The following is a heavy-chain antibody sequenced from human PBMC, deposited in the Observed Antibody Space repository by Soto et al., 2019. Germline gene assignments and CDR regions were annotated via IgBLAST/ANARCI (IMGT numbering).Heavy chain of an antibody. Sequence: SETLSLTCTVSGGSVSNSNYYWGWIRQSPGKGLEWIGSVYYRGRSYSKSSVKSRVTISVDTSKNQFSLNLNSVTASDTAVYYCLSQRTSVLTQAYFDYWGPGALVTVSS. CDR3: LSQRTSVLTQAYFDY. V-gene: IGHV4-39*01. J-gene: IGHJ4*02. D-gene: IGHD2-8*01. CDR1: GGSVSNSNYY. CDR2: VYYRGRS.